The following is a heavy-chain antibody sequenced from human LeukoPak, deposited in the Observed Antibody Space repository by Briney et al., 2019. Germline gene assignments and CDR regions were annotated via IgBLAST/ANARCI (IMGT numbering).Heavy chain of an antibody. D-gene: IGHD3-10*01. Sequence: PGESLRLSCAASGFTFTTYWMSWVRQAPGKGLGWVANINQDGTEKYYVDSVKGRFTISRDNAKSSLYLQMNSLRVEDTAVYYCAKVAKYYYGSETYYFFEHWGQGTPVTASS. V-gene: IGHV3-7*01. CDR3: AKVAKYYYGSETYYFFEH. CDR2: INQDGTEK. CDR1: GFTFTTYW. J-gene: IGHJ4*02.